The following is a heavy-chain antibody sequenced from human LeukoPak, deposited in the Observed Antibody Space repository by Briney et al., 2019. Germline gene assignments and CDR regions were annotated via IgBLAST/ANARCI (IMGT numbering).Heavy chain of an antibody. V-gene: IGHV3-72*01. J-gene: IGHJ4*02. CDR2: IRNKANSYTT. Sequence: GGSLRLSCAASAFTFSDHYMDWVRQAPGKGLEWVGRIRNKANSYTTEYAASVKGRFTISRDDLKRSLYLQMNSLKTEDTAVYYCARDRLSSGWETFDYWGQGTLVTVSS. D-gene: IGHD6-19*01. CDR1: AFTFSDHY. CDR3: ARDRLSSGWETFDY.